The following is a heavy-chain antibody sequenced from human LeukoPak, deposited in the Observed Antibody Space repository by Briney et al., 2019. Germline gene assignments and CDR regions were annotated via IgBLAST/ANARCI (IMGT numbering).Heavy chain of an antibody. Sequence: ASVKVSCKVSVYTLTELSMHWVRQAPGEGLEWVGGFDPEDGETIYAQKFQGRVTMTEDTSTDTAYMEVSSLRSEDTAVYYCAPSWGSSGWYSWFDPWGQGTLVTVSA. CDR2: FDPEDGET. CDR1: VYTLTELS. D-gene: IGHD6-19*01. J-gene: IGHJ5*02. CDR3: APSWGSSGWYSWFDP. V-gene: IGHV1-24*01.